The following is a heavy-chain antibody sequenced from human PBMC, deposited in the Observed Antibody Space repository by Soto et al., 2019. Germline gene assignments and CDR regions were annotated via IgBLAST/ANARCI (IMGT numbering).Heavy chain of an antibody. Sequence: GGSLRLSCAASGFTFSSYEMNWVRQAPGKGLEWVSYISSSGSTIYYADSVKGRFTISRDNAKNSLYLQMNSLRAEDTAVYYCARDRYDILTGTYYYYYYGMDVWGQGTTVTVSS. CDR3: ARDRYDILTGTYYYYYYGMDV. CDR1: GFTFSSYE. CDR2: ISSSGSTI. J-gene: IGHJ6*02. V-gene: IGHV3-48*03. D-gene: IGHD3-9*01.